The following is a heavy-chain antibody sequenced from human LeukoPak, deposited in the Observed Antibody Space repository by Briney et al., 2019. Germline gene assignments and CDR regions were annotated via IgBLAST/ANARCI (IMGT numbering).Heavy chain of an antibody. Sequence: ASVKVSCKTSGYIFSSYGINWVRQATGQGLEWMGWMNPNSGNTGYAQKFQGRVTMTRNTSISTAYMELSSLRSEDTAVYYCARHPYYYGSGKYYMDVWGKGTTVTVSS. CDR1: GYIFSSYG. V-gene: IGHV1-8*01. J-gene: IGHJ6*03. CDR3: ARHPYYYGSGKYYMDV. D-gene: IGHD3-10*01. CDR2: MNPNSGNT.